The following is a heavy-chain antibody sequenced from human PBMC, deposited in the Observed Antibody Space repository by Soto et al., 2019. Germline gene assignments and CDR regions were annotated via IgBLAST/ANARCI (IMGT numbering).Heavy chain of an antibody. CDR3: ARDLAYCGGDCYSVWFDP. V-gene: IGHV1-69*01. D-gene: IGHD2-21*02. CDR2: IIPIFGTA. Sequence: QVQLVQSGAEVKKPGSSVKVSCKASGGTFSSYAISWVRQAPGQGLEWRGGIIPIFGTANYAQKFQGRVTITADESTSTAYMELSSLRAEDTAVYYCARDLAYCGGDCYSVWFDPWGQGTLVTVSS. J-gene: IGHJ5*02. CDR1: GGTFSSYA.